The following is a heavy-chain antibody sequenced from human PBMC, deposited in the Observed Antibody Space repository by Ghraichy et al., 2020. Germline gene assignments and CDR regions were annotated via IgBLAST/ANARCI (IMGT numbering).Heavy chain of an antibody. Sequence: GGSLRLSCAASGFTFDDYTMHWVRQAPGKGLEWVSLISWDGGSTYYADSVKGRFTISRDNSKNSLYLQMNSLRTEDTALYYCAKDIYSIAGRHYYYYGMDVWGQGTTVTVSS. D-gene: IGHD6-13*01. CDR2: ISWDGGST. CDR1: GFTFDDYT. J-gene: IGHJ6*02. V-gene: IGHV3-43*01. CDR3: AKDIYSIAGRHYYYYGMDV.